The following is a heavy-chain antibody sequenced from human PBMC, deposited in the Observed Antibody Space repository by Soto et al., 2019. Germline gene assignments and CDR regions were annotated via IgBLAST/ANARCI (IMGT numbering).Heavy chain of an antibody. CDR2: ISAYNGNT. Sequence: ASVKVSCKASGYTFTSYGISWVRQAPGQGREWMGWISAYNGNTNYAQKLQGRVTMTTDTSTSTAYMELRSLRSDDTAVYYCARETYDFCSGSSYGMDVWGQGTTVTGSS. J-gene: IGHJ6*02. CDR1: GYTFTSYG. D-gene: IGHD3-3*01. CDR3: ARETYDFCSGSSYGMDV. V-gene: IGHV1-18*01.